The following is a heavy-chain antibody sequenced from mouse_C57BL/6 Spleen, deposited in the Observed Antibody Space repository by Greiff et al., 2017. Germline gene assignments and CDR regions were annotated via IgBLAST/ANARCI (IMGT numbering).Heavy chain of an antibody. V-gene: IGHV5-17*01. CDR2: ISSGSSTI. Sequence: EVQLVESGGGLVKPGGSLKLSCAASGFTFSDYGMHWVRQAPEKGLEWVAYISSGSSTIYYADTVKGRFTIARDNAKNTLCLQMTSLRSEDTAMYYWARRTGTGGNCDYWGQGTTLTVSS. CDR1: GFTFSDYG. CDR3: ARRTGTGGNCDY. J-gene: IGHJ2*01. D-gene: IGHD4-1*01.